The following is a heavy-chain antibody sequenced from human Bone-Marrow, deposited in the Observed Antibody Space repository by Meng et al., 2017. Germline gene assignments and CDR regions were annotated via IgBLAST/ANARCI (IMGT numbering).Heavy chain of an antibody. V-gene: IGHV4-31*03. CDR1: GGSISSGGYY. CDR2: IYYSGST. D-gene: IGHD3-9*01. J-gene: IGHJ4*02. Sequence: SETLSLTCTVSGGSISSGGYYWSWIRQHPGKGLEWIGYIYYSGSTYYNPSLKSRVTISVDTSKNQFSLKLSSVTAADTAVYYCAREMKYYDILTGYSGFDYWGQGTLVTVSS. CDR3: AREMKYYDILTGYSGFDY.